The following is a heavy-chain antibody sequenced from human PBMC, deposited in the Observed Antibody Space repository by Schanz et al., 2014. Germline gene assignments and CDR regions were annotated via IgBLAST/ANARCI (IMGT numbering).Heavy chain of an antibody. V-gene: IGHV3-48*01. Sequence: EVQLVESGGGLIQPGGSLRLSCAASGFGFSSYSMNWVRQAPGKGLEWVSYISGSSRTIYYADSVRGRFTISRDNAENTLFLQMNSLRAEDTAVYYCARIGGSVFDYWAQGTLVTVSS. CDR2: ISGSSRTI. J-gene: IGHJ4*02. CDR3: ARIGGSVFDY. D-gene: IGHD3-10*01. CDR1: GFGFSSYS.